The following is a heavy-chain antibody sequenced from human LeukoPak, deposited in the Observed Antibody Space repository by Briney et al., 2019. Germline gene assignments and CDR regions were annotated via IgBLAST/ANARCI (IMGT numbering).Heavy chain of an antibody. D-gene: IGHD3-10*01. Sequence: GGSLRLSCAASGITVGTNYMSWVRQAPGKGLEWVSLIYSGSSTYYANSVKGRFTISRDNSKNTVYLQMNSLRAEDTAVYYCARVPYGNYHYYYMDVWGKGTTVTVSS. CDR2: IYSGSST. CDR3: ARVPYGNYHYYYMDV. V-gene: IGHV3-53*01. CDR1: GITVGTNY. J-gene: IGHJ6*03.